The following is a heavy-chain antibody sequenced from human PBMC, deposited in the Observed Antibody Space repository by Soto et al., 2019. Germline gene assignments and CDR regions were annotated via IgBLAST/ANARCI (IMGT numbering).Heavy chain of an antibody. CDR1: GYAFTSYG. V-gene: IGHV1-18*01. CDR2: ISAYNGDT. D-gene: IGHD2-8*01. Sequence: QAQLVQSGGEVKKPGASVKVSCRASGYAFTSYGYAWVRQAPGQGLEWMGWISAYNGDTNYAQKFQDRVTLTTDTSTTTVHMELRNLGSDDTAVYYCARSGAYCTSITCLVDSFWGLGTLVTVSS. J-gene: IGHJ4*02. CDR3: ARSGAYCTSITCLVDSF.